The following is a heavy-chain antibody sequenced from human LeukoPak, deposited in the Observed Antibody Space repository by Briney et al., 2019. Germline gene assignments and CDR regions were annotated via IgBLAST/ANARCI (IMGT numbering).Heavy chain of an antibody. J-gene: IGHJ4*02. Sequence: KPSETLSLTCTVSGGSISSRNYYWSCIRQPTGKGLEWIGRIYTSGSTNYNPSLKSRITISVDTSKNQFSLKLSFVTAADTAVYYCASTHDYYDSRGYYVNFDYWGQGTLVTVSS. D-gene: IGHD3-22*01. CDR2: IYTSGST. CDR1: GGSISSRNYY. CDR3: ASTHDYYDSRGYYVNFDY. V-gene: IGHV4-61*02.